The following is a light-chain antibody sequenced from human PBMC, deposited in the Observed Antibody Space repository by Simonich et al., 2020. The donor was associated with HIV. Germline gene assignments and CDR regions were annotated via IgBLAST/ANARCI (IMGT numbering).Light chain of an antibody. CDR1: QSINSY. CDR3: QQSYSTPWT. CDR2: TAS. Sequence: DIQMTQSPYSLSASVGDRVTITCRASQSINSYLNLYQQKTGKAPKLLIYTASSLQSGVPSRFSGSGSGTDFTLTISSLQPEDFATYSCQQSYSTPWTFGQGTKVEIK. V-gene: IGKV1-39*01. J-gene: IGKJ1*01.